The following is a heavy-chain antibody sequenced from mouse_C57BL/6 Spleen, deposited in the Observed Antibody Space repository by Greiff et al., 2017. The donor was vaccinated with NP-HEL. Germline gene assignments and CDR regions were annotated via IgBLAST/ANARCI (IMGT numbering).Heavy chain of an antibody. CDR3: ARDLGRRWYFDV. Sequence: EVKLVESEGGLVQPGSSMKLSCTASGFTFSDYYMAWVRQVPEKGLEWVANINYDGSSTYYLDSLKSRFIISRDNAKNILYLQMSSLKSEDTATYYCARDLGRRWYFDVWGTGTTVTVSS. CDR1: GFTFSDYY. D-gene: IGHD4-1*01. CDR2: INYDGSST. J-gene: IGHJ1*03. V-gene: IGHV5-16*01.